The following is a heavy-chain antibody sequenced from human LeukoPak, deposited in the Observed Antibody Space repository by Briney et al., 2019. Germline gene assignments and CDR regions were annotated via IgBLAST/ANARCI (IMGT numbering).Heavy chain of an antibody. D-gene: IGHD1-26*01. J-gene: IGHJ4*02. Sequence: GGSLRLSCAASGFTFSSYGMQWVRQAPGKGLEGVAVIWYDGSNKYYADSVKGRFTISRDNSKNTLYLQMNSLRAEDTAVYYCARLETFSYSFDYWGQGTLVTVSS. CDR1: GFTFSSYG. CDR3: ARLETFSYSFDY. CDR2: IWYDGSNK. V-gene: IGHV3-33*01.